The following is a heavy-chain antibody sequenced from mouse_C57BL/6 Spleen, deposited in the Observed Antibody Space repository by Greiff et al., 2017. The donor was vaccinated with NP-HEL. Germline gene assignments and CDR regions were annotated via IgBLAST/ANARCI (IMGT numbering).Heavy chain of an antibody. J-gene: IGHJ4*01. D-gene: IGHD2-1*01. V-gene: IGHV5-17*01. CDR3: ERRGIYYGNYAMDY. Sequence: EVKLMESGGGLVKPGGSLKLSCAASGFTFSDYGMHWVRQAPEKGLEWVAYISSGSSTIYYADTVKCRVTISRYNAKNNLFLQMTSLRSEDTAMYYCERRGIYYGNYAMDYWGQGTSVTVSS. CDR1: GFTFSDYG. CDR2: ISSGSSTI.